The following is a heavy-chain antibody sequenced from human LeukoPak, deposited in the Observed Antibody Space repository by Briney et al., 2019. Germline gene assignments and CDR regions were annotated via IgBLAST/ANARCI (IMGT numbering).Heavy chain of an antibody. Sequence: GGSLRLSRAASGFTFNDYDMHWVRQGTGKGLEWVSVIGYAGDTDYSVSVKGRFTISREVAKKSLYLQMNSLRAGDTAVYYCARGSSGHLDAFDIWGQGTVVTVSS. CDR1: GFTFNDYD. CDR3: ARGSSGHLDAFDI. V-gene: IGHV3-13*01. J-gene: IGHJ3*02. CDR2: IGYAGDT. D-gene: IGHD2-15*01.